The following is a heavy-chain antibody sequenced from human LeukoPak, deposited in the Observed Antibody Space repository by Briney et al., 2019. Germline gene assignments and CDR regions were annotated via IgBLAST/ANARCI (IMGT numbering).Heavy chain of an antibody. J-gene: IGHJ4*02. D-gene: IGHD3-10*01. V-gene: IGHV1-18*01. CDR3: ARVTPTYYYGSGSYFMRGHYFDY. Sequence: ASVKVSCKASGYTFTSYGISWVQQAPGQGLEWMGWISAYNGNTNYAQKLQGRVTMTTDTSSSTAYMELRSLRSDDTAVYYCARVTPTYYYGSGSYFMRGHYFDYWGQGTLVTVSS. CDR1: GYTFTSYG. CDR2: ISAYNGNT.